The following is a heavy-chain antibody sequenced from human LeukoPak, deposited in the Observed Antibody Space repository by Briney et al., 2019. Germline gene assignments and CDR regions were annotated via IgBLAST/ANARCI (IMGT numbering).Heavy chain of an antibody. CDR3: ARDLRRITFGGGNFFDY. J-gene: IGHJ4*02. CDR1: GFTFSSYS. D-gene: IGHD3-16*01. Sequence: PGGSLRLSCAASGFTFSSYSMNWVRQAPGKGLEWVSYISSSSSTIYYADSVKGRFTISRDNAKNSLYLQMNSLRDEDTAVYYCARDLRRITFGGGNFFDYWGQETLVTVSS. CDR2: ISSSSSTI. V-gene: IGHV3-48*02.